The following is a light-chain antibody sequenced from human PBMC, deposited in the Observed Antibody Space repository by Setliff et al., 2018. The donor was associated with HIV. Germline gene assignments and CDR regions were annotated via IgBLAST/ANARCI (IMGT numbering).Light chain of an antibody. CDR3: SSYTSSSTRV. Sequence: ALTQPASVSGSPGQSTTISCTGTSSDVGDYNSVSWYQQHPGKAPKLMIYDVGNRPSGVSNRFSGSKSGNTASLTISGLQAEDEADYYCSSYTSSSTRVFGGGTKVTVL. CDR1: SSDVGDYNS. CDR2: DVG. J-gene: IGLJ2*01. V-gene: IGLV2-14*03.